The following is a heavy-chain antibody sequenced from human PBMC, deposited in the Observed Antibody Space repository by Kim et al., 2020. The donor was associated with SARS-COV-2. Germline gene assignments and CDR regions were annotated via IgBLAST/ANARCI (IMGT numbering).Heavy chain of an antibody. CDR3: AKVHCGGECYSSFDN. CDR1: RFTFSNNG. CDR2: ISYDGSEK. Sequence: GGSLRLSCTASRFTFSNNGMHWVRQAPGKGLEWVAFISYDGSEKYYADFVEGRFTISRDNSKNRLFLQMKSLRVEDTAVYFCAKVHCGGECYSSFDNWGQGTLVTVSS. D-gene: IGHD2-21*01. J-gene: IGHJ4*02. V-gene: IGHV3-30*18.